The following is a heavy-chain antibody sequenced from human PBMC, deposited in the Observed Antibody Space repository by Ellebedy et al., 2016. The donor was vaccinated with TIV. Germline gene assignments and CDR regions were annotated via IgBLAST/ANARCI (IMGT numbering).Heavy chain of an antibody. CDR2: IYYSGST. J-gene: IGHJ4*02. Sequence: SETLSLXXTVSGGSISSSSYYWGWIRQPPGKGLEWIGSIYYSGSTYYNPSLKSRVTISVDTSKNQFSLKLSSVTAADTAVYYCARRVVIGFFDYWGQGTLVTVSS. D-gene: IGHD3-22*01. CDR1: GGSISSSSYY. CDR3: ARRVVIGFFDY. V-gene: IGHV4-39*01.